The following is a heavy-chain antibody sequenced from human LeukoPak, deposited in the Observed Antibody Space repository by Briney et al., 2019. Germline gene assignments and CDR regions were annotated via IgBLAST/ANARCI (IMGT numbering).Heavy chain of an antibody. CDR1: GFTFTIFG. J-gene: IGHJ6*02. CDR3: ARYNYYFGMDV. CDR2: IKQDGSEK. V-gene: IGHV3-7*01. Sequence: GSLRLSCAASGFTFTIFGLNWVRQAPGKGLEWVANIKQDGSEKYFVDSVKGRFTISRDNAKNSLYLQMNSLRAEDTAVYYCARYNYYFGMDVWGQGTTVTVSS.